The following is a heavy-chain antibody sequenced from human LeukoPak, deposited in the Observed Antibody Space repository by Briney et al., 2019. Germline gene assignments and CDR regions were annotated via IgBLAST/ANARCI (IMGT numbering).Heavy chain of an antibody. V-gene: IGHV1-8*01. D-gene: IGHD2-2*01. J-gene: IGHJ5*02. CDR1: GYTFTSYD. CDR3: ARVIVVVPPTKIWFDP. Sequence: ASVNVSFKASGYTFTSYDINWVRQATGQGLEWMGCMNPNSGNTGYAQKFQGRVTMTRNTSISTAYMELSSLRSEDTDVYYCARVIVVVPPTKIWFDPWGQGTLVTVSS. CDR2: MNPNSGNT.